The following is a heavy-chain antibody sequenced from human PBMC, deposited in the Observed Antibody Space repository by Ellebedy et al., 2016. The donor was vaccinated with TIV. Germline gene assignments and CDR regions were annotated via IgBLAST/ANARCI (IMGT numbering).Heavy chain of an antibody. Sequence: SVKVSXXASGGTFSSYAISWVRQAPGQGLEWMGGIIPIFGTANYAQKFQGRVTITADESTSTAYMELSSLRSEDTAVYYCARRRGGSGSPHDYYYYGMDVWGQGTTVTVSS. J-gene: IGHJ6*02. CDR2: IIPIFGTA. V-gene: IGHV1-69*13. D-gene: IGHD3-10*01. CDR3: ARRRGGSGSPHDYYYYGMDV. CDR1: GGTFSSYA.